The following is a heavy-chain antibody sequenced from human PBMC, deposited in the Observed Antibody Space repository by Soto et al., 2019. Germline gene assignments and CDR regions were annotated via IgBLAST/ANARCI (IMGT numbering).Heavy chain of an antibody. J-gene: IGHJ4*02. D-gene: IGHD2-2*01. CDR3: ASRSPALDY. V-gene: IGHV3-23*01. CDR2: ISDSGGGT. CDR1: GFTFSSYA. Sequence: GGSLRLSCAASGFTFSSYAMSWVRLAPGKGLEWVSAISDSGGGTYYADSVKGRFTISRDNSKNTLYLQMNSLRADDTAMYYCASRSPALDYWGQGILVTVSS.